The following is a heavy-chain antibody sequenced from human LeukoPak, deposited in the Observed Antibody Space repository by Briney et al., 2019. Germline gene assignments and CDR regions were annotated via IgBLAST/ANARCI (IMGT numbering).Heavy chain of an antibody. J-gene: IGHJ4*02. V-gene: IGHV3-23*01. CDR2: ISGSGGST. CDR3: AKETLPLGLGFDY. Sequence: GGSLRLSCAASGFTFSSYAMSWFRQVPGQELEWVSAISGSGGSTNYGDSVKGRFTISRDNSKNTLYLQMNTLTTEDTSVYYCAKETLPLGLGFDYWGQGTLVTVSS. CDR1: GFTFSSYA. D-gene: IGHD3/OR15-3a*01.